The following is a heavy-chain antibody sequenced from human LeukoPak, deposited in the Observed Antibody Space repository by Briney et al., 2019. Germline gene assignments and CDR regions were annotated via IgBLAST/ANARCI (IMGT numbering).Heavy chain of an antibody. CDR1: GGSFSGYY. CDR3: ARGPYYYDSSGYYYFDY. Sequence: PSETLSLTCAVCGGSFSGYYWSWIRQPPGKGLEWIGEINHSGSTNYNPSLTSRVTISVDTSKNQFSLKLSSVTAADTAVYYCARGPYYYDSSGYYYFDYWGQGTLVTVSS. D-gene: IGHD3-22*01. J-gene: IGHJ4*02. V-gene: IGHV4-34*01. CDR2: INHSGST.